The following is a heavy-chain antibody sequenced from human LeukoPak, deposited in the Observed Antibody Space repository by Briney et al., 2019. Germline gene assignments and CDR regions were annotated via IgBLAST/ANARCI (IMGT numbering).Heavy chain of an antibody. Sequence: SETLSLTCTVSGGSITNYYWSWIRQSPGKGLEYVGYIYYAGNTNYNPSLNSRVTISVDTSKKQFSLKLNSVTAADTAVYFCARGPGSPSGDNYGRPLDYWGQGTLVTVSS. CDR1: GGSITNYY. V-gene: IGHV4-59*01. CDR3: ARGPGSPSGDNYGRPLDY. J-gene: IGHJ4*02. CDR2: IYYAGNT. D-gene: IGHD5-18*01.